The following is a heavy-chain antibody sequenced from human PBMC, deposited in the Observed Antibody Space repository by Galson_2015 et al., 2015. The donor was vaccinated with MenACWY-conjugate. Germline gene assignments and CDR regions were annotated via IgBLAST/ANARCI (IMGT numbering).Heavy chain of an antibody. V-gene: IGHV3-11*06. CDR1: GFTFSAYY. CDR3: ARGGVTILGVVLYGMDV. J-gene: IGHJ6*02. Sequence: SLRLSCAASGFTFSAYYMSWTRHTPGKGLEWVSYISSNNRDTNYAESVRGRFTISRDNAKNLLYLQMNSLRAEDTAVYYCARGGVTILGVVLYGMDVWGQGTTVTVSS. D-gene: IGHD3-3*01. CDR2: ISSNNRDT.